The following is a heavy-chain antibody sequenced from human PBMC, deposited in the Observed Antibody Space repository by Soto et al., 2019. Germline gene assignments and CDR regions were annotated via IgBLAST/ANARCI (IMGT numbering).Heavy chain of an antibody. D-gene: IGHD1-26*01. J-gene: IGHJ4*02. V-gene: IGHV4-31*01. CDR1: GGSITSGGYY. CDR3: VTDYKSRVVGVTLFDY. Sequence: QVHLQESGPGLVEPGETLSLTCSVSGGSITSGGYYWSWLRQRPGKGLEWIGCVYHSGTSQSNPSLPGLVSISVDTSRNKFYMRLNSVTDADTDVYYCVTDYKSRVVGVTLFDYWGQGTRVTVSS. CDR2: VYHSGTS.